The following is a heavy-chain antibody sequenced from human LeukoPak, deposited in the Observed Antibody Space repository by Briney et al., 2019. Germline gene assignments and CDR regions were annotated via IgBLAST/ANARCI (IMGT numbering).Heavy chain of an antibody. D-gene: IGHD6-19*01. J-gene: IGHJ5*02. CDR1: GYTFTSYA. V-gene: IGHV1-3*01. CDR3: ARDRRLAHSWFDP. Sequence: ASVKVSCKASGYTFTSYAMHWVRQAPGQRLEWMGWINAGNGNTKYSQKFQGRVTITRDTSASTAYMELSSLRSEDTAVYYCARDRRLAHSWFDPWGQGTLVTVSS. CDR2: INAGNGNT.